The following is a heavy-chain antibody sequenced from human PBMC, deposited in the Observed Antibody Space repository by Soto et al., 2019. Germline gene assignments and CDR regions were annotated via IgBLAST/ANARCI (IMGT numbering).Heavy chain of an antibody. CDR1: GGSVSNGAHY. CDR3: ARVDSASWLDY. CDR2: IYYSGDT. D-gene: IGHD2-2*01. V-gene: IGHV4-31*03. Sequence: QVQLQESGPGLVKPSQTLSLTCSVSGGSVSNGAHYWSWIRQRPGKGLEWIGYIYYSGDTQYNPSLKSRLTISVDKSKDQFSLKLTSVTAADTAVYYCARVDSASWLDYWGQGTLVTVSS. J-gene: IGHJ4*02.